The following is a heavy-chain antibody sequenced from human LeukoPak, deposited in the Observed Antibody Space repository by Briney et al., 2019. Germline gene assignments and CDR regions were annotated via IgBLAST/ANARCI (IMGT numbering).Heavy chain of an antibody. V-gene: IGHV4-61*02. Sequence: SETLSLTCTVSGGSISSGSYYWSWIRQPAGKGLEWIGRIYDSRSTNYNPSLKSRVIISVDTSQNQFSLNLNSVTAADTAVYYCARDNNRGSYPPRFDYWGQGTLVTVSS. CDR2: IYDSRST. CDR1: GGSISSGSYY. J-gene: IGHJ4*02. CDR3: ARDNNRGSYPPRFDY. D-gene: IGHD1-26*01.